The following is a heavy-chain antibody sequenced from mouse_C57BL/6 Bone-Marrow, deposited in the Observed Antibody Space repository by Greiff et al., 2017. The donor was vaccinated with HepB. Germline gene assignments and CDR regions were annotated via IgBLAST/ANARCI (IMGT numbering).Heavy chain of an antibody. Sequence: QVHVKQSGAELVKPGASVKISCKASGYTFTDYYINWVKQRPGQGLEWIGKIGPGSGSTYYNEKFKGKATLTADKSSSTAYMQISSLTSEDSAVYFCARNDYSNYDAMDYWGQGTSVTVSS. J-gene: IGHJ4*01. V-gene: IGHV1-77*01. CDR2: IGPGSGST. CDR1: GYTFTDYY. D-gene: IGHD2-5*01. CDR3: ARNDYSNYDAMDY.